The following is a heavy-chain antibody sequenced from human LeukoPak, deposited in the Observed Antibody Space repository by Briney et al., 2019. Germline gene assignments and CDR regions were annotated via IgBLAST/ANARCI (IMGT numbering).Heavy chain of an antibody. CDR1: GGTFSSYS. CDR3: ARVDRYHYYLDV. CDR2: IMPLFNTA. J-gene: IGHJ6*03. V-gene: IGHV1-69*05. Sequence: SVKASCKASGGTFSSYSITWVRQAPGQGLEWMGGIMPLFNTANYAQQFQGRVTITTDESTGTAYMELSSLRFGDTAMYYCARVDRYHYYLDVWGKGTTVTVSS.